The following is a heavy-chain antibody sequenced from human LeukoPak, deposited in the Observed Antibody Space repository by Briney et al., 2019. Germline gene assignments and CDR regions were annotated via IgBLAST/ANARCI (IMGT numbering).Heavy chain of an antibody. CDR3: ARDGKDSNYFNNWFDP. D-gene: IGHD4-11*01. V-gene: IGHV1-69*13. CDR1: GYTFTSYY. J-gene: IGHJ5*02. Sequence: SVKVSCKASGYTFTSYYMHWVRQAPGQGLEWMGGIIPIFGTANYAQKFQGRVTITADESTSTAYMELSSLRSEDTAVYYCARDGKDSNYFNNWFDPWGQGTLVTVSS. CDR2: IIPIFGTA.